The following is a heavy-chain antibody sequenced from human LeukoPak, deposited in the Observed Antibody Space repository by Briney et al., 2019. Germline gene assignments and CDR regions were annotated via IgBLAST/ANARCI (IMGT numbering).Heavy chain of an antibody. J-gene: IGHJ5*02. CDR3: AGERELPLGWFDP. Sequence: SETLSLTCAVYGGSFSGYYWSWIRQPPGKGLEWIGEINHSGCTNYNPSLKSRVTISVDTSKNQFSLKLSSVTAADTAVYYCAGERELPLGWFDPWGQGTLVTVSS. CDR1: GGSFSGYY. V-gene: IGHV4-34*01. CDR2: INHSGCT. D-gene: IGHD1-26*01.